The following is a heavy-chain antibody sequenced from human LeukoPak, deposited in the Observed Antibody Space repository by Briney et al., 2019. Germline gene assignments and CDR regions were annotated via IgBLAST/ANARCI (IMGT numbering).Heavy chain of an antibody. Sequence: NPSETLSLTCAVYGGSFSGYYWSWIRQPPGKGLEWIGEINHSGSTNYNPSLKSRVTISVDTSKNQFSLKLSSVTAADTAVYYCARGRGYSYGSSYFQHWGQGTLVTVSS. J-gene: IGHJ1*01. CDR1: GGSFSGYY. CDR2: INHSGST. V-gene: IGHV4-34*01. CDR3: ARGRGYSYGSSYFQH. D-gene: IGHD5-18*01.